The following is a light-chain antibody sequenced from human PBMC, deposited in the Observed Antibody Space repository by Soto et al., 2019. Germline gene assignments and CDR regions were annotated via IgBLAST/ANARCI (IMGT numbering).Light chain of an antibody. V-gene: IGLV2-14*01. CDR1: SSDVGGYNY. Sequence: QSVLTQPASVSGSPGQSLTISCTGTSSDVGGYNYVSWYQQHPGKAPKLMIYEVSNRPSGVSNRFSGSKSGNTASLTISGLQAEDEADYYCSSYTSSSTLGGVFGGGTKLTVL. CDR2: EVS. J-gene: IGLJ3*02. CDR3: SSYTSSSTLGGV.